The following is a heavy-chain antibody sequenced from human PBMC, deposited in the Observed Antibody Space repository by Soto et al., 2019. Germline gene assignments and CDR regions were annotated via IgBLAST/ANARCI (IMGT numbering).Heavy chain of an antibody. Sequence: PSQTLSLTCAISGDSVSSNSAAWNWIRQSPSRGLEWLGRTYYRSKWYNVYAVSVKSRITMNPDTSKNQFSLQLNSVTPEDTAVYYCARAHDSSGYYYLIPGFDIWGQGTMVTVSS. V-gene: IGHV6-1*01. CDR1: GDSVSSNSAA. CDR2: TYYRSKWYN. J-gene: IGHJ3*02. CDR3: ARAHDSSGYYYLIPGFDI. D-gene: IGHD3-22*01.